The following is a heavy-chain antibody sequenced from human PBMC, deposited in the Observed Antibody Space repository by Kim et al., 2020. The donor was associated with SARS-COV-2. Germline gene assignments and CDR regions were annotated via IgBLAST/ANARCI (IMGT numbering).Heavy chain of an antibody. V-gene: IGHV3-15*01. CDR1: EFTFTNAW. Sequence: GGSLRLSCAASEFTFTNAWMSWVRQAPGKGLEWVGRIKSKTDGGATDYAAPVKGRFAISRDDSKNTLYLQMNSLKTEDTAVYYCTSESARDENSYDGSDYHYGMDVWGQGTTVTVSS. CDR3: TSESARDENSYDGSDYHYGMDV. D-gene: IGHD3-22*01. J-gene: IGHJ6*02. CDR2: IKSKTDGGAT.